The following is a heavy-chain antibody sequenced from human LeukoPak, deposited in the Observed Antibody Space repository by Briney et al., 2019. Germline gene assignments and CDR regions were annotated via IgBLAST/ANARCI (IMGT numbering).Heavy chain of an antibody. J-gene: IGHJ4*02. Sequence: PSETLSLTCTVSGGSISPYYWSWIRQPPGKGLEWIGYIYYSGSTNYNPSLKSRVTISVDTSKNQFSLKLSSVTAADTAVYYCARVDYYDSSGTLDYWGQGTLVTVSS. V-gene: IGHV4-59*01. CDR1: GGSISPYY. CDR3: ARVDYYDSSGTLDY. D-gene: IGHD3-22*01. CDR2: IYYSGST.